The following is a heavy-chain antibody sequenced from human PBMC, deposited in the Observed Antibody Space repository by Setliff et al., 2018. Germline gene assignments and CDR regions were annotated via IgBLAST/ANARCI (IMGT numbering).Heavy chain of an antibody. CDR1: GFTFSHFA. V-gene: IGHV3-23*01. CDR2: ISGSGGVT. J-gene: IGHJ5*01. CDR3: AKDPNGDYVGAFDS. D-gene: IGHD4-17*01. Sequence: GGSLRLSCAASGFTFSHFAVTWVRQSPGRGLEWVSSISGSGGVTNYGDSVRGRFTISRDNAKNTVYLEMNSLRTEDTAKYYCAKDPNGDYVGAFDSWGRGTLVTVSS.